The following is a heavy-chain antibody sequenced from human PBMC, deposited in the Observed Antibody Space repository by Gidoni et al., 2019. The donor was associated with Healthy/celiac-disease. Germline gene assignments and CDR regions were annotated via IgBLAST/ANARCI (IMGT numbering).Heavy chain of an antibody. J-gene: IGHJ3*02. Sequence: QVQLQESGPGLVKPSQTLSLPCTVSGGSISSGGYYWSWIRQHPGKGLEWIGYIYYSGSTYYNPSLKSRVTISVDTSKNQFSLKLSSVTAADTAVYYCARERGERGYSYGLDIWGQGTMVTVSS. CDR3: ARERGERGYSYGLDI. CDR2: IYYSGST. D-gene: IGHD5-18*01. V-gene: IGHV4-31*03. CDR1: GGSISSGGYY.